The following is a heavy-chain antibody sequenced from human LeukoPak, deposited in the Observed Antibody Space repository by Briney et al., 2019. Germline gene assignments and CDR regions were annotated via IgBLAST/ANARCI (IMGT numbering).Heavy chain of an antibody. Sequence: PSETLSLTCTVSGGSISSYYWSWIRQPPGKGLEWIGYIYYSGSTNYNPSLKSRVTISVDTSKNQFSLKLSSVTAADTAVYYCARAYCSSTSCYTPFDYWGQGTLVTVSS. V-gene: IGHV4-59*01. CDR2: IYYSGST. D-gene: IGHD2-2*02. J-gene: IGHJ4*02. CDR1: GGSISSYY. CDR3: ARAYCSSTSCYTPFDY.